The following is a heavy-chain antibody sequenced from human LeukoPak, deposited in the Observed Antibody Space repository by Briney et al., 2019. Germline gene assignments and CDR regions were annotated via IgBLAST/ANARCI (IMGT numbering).Heavy chain of an antibody. D-gene: IGHD6-19*01. Sequence: SQTLSLTCAISGDSVSSNSAAWNWIRQSPSRGLEWLGRTYYRSKWYNDYAVSVKSRITINPDTSKNQFSLQLNSVTPEDTAAYYCARGRKVAVAGTLGWYFDLWGRGTLVTVSS. CDR2: TYYRSKWYN. V-gene: IGHV6-1*01. J-gene: IGHJ2*01. CDR1: GDSVSSNSAA. CDR3: ARGRKVAVAGTLGWYFDL.